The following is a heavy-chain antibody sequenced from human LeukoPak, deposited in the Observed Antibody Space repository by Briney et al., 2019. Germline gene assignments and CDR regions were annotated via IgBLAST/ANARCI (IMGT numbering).Heavy chain of an antibody. CDR3: VKRSGYNYGYFDS. CDR1: GFTFSTYW. D-gene: IGHD5-18*01. J-gene: IGHJ4*02. CDR2: IKQDGSEK. V-gene: IGHV3-7*03. Sequence: GGSLRLSCAASGFTFSTYWMSWVRQAPGEGLEWVANIKQDGSEKYYVDSVEGRFTISRDNARNSLYLQMNSLRAEDTAIYYCVKRSGYNYGYFDSWGQGTLVTVSS.